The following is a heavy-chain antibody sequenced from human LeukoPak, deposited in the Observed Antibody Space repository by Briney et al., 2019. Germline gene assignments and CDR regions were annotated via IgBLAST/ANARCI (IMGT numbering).Heavy chain of an antibody. D-gene: IGHD3-16*02. CDR1: GGSISSGGYY. CDR2: IYYSGST. V-gene: IGHV4-31*03. J-gene: IGHJ4*02. Sequence: SETLSLTCTVSGGSISSGGYYWSWIRQHPGKGLEWIGYIYYSGSTYYNPSLMSRVTISVDTSKNQFSLKLSSVTAADTAVYYCARDHDYVWGSYRYRVIDYWGRGTLVTVSS. CDR3: ARDHDYVWGSYRYRVIDY.